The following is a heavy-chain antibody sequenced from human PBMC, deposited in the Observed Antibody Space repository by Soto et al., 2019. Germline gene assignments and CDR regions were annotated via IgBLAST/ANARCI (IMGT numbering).Heavy chain of an antibody. CDR3: AIDHLHYYMDV. CDR1: GFTFSSYS. CDR2: ISSSSSYI. Sequence: PGGSLRLSCAASGFTFSSYSMNWVGQAPGKGLEWVSSISSSSSYIYYADSVKGRFTISRDNAKNSLYLQMNSLRAEDTAVYYCAIDHLHYYMDVWGKGTTVTVSS. J-gene: IGHJ6*03. V-gene: IGHV3-21*04.